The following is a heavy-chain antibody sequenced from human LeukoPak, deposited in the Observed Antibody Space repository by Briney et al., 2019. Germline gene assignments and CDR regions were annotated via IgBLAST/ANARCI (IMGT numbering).Heavy chain of an antibody. CDR3: ARALDGYNSERYFDY. J-gene: IGHJ4*02. D-gene: IGHD5-24*01. V-gene: IGHV4-59*01. Sequence: SETLSLTCTVSGGSISSYYWSWIRQPPGKGLEWIGYIYYSGSTNYNPSLKSRVTISVDTSKNQFSLKLSSVTAADTAVYYCARALDGYNSERYFDYWGQGTLVTVSS. CDR1: GGSISSYY. CDR2: IYYSGST.